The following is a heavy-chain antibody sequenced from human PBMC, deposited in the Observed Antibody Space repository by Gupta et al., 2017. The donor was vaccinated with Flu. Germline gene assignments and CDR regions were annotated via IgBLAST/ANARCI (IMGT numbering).Heavy chain of an antibody. CDR1: GFTFYGYA. V-gene: IGHV3-48*02. Sequence: EVQLVESGGGLVKPGGALRLACAASGFTFYGYATNWLRQAPGRGLEWVSHINGNSNTVFYAGSVRGRFTISRDNGVNSLYLQMNSLKDEDTAVYYCARYGSGSNYRDPFDFWGQGTLVTVSS. CDR2: INGNSNTV. J-gene: IGHJ4*02. D-gene: IGHD3-10*01. CDR3: ARYGSGSNYRDPFDF.